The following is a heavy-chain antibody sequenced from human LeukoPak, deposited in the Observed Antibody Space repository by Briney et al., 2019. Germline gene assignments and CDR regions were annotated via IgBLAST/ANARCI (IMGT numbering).Heavy chain of an antibody. J-gene: IGHJ4*02. D-gene: IGHD1-1*01. Sequence: SETLSLTCTVSGGSISSGDYYWSWIRQHPGKGLEWIGSIYYSGSTNYNPSLQGRVTISLDTSRNQSSLKLSSVTAADTAVYYCASGDNDPLFDYWGQGTLVTVSS. CDR2: IYYSGST. V-gene: IGHV4-31*03. CDR3: ASGDNDPLFDY. CDR1: GGSISSGDYY.